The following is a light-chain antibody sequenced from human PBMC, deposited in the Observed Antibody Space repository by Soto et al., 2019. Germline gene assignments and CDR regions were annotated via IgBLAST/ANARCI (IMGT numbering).Light chain of an antibody. V-gene: IGKV3-20*01. Sequence: DILLTQSPSTLSLSPGERATLSCRASQSVSRNYLAWHQQKPGQAPRLLIYGASSRATDIPDRFTGSGSGTDFTLTISRLEPEDFAVYHCQQYGISPWTFGQGTKVDI. J-gene: IGKJ1*01. CDR1: QSVSRNY. CDR3: QQYGISPWT. CDR2: GAS.